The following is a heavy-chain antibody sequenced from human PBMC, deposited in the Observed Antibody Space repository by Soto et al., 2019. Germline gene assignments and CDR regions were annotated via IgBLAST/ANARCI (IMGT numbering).Heavy chain of an antibody. D-gene: IGHD6-19*01. CDR3: AKGGPVLPAVALGAYYYYGMDV. V-gene: IGHV3-23*01. Sequence: EVQLLESGGDLVQPGGSLRLSCAASGFTFSSYAMTWVRQAPGKGLEWVSTLSAGGVSTYYADSVKGRFTISRDNSKNTLYLQIHSLRAEDTAVYYCAKGGPVLPAVALGAYYYYGMDVWGQGTTVTVSS. CDR1: GFTFSSYA. J-gene: IGHJ6*02. CDR2: LSAGGVST.